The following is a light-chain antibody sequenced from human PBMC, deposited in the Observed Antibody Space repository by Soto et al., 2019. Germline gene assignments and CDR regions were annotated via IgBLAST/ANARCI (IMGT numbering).Light chain of an antibody. CDR1: SDSVSASHF. J-gene: IGLJ1*01. CDR2: NTN. V-gene: IGLV8-61*01. Sequence: QAVVTQEPSFSVSPGGTVTLTCGLSSDSVSASHFPSWYQQTPGQAPHTLIYNTNTRSSGVPDRFSGSKSGNTASLTVSGLQIEDEADYYCQSYVGGNIFYVFGTGTKVTVL. CDR3: QSYVGGNIFYV.